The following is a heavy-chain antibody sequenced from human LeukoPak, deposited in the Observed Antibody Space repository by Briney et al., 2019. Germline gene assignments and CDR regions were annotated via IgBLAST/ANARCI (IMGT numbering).Heavy chain of an antibody. Sequence: GGSLRLSCAASGFTFSSYWMHWVRQAPGKGLVWVSRINSDGSSTSYADSVKGRFTISRDNAKNTLYLQMNSLRAEDTAVYYCARGSPHVWFGGPRPVDYWGQGTLVTVSS. CDR3: ARGSPHVWFGGPRPVDY. CDR1: GFTFSSYW. V-gene: IGHV3-74*01. J-gene: IGHJ4*02. D-gene: IGHD3-10*01. CDR2: INSDGSST.